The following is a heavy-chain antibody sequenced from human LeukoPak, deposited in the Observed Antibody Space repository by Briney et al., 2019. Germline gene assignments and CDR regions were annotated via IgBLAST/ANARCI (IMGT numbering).Heavy chain of an antibody. CDR1: GGTFSSYG. Sequence: ASVKVSCKASGGTFSSYGISWVRQAPGQGLEWMGWISAYNGNTNYAQKLQGRVTMTTDTSTSTAYMELRSLRSDDTAVYYCARALPYDSSGYNRDDAFDIWGQGTMVTVSS. V-gene: IGHV1-18*01. CDR2: ISAYNGNT. D-gene: IGHD3-22*01. J-gene: IGHJ3*02. CDR3: ARALPYDSSGYNRDDAFDI.